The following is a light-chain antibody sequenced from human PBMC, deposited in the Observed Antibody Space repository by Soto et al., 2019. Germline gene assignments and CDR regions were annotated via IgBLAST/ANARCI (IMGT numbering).Light chain of an antibody. CDR2: RIN. CDR1: SSNIESNF. Sequence: QSVLTQPPSASGTPGQRVTISCSGSSSNIESNFVYWYQQFPGTAPRLLIYRINQRPSGVPDRFSGSKSGTSASLAISALRSEDEADYYCTVWDDSLRGRLFGGGTKVTVL. V-gene: IGLV1-47*01. J-gene: IGLJ2*01. CDR3: TVWDDSLRGRL.